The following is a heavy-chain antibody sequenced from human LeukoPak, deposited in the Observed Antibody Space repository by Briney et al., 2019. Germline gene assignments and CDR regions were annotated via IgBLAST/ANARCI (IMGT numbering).Heavy chain of an antibody. J-gene: IGHJ6*03. Sequence: SETLSLTCTVSGGSISSYYWSWIRQPPGKGLGWIGYIYYSGSTNYNPSLKSRVTISVDTSKNQFSLKLSSVTAADTAVYYCASQSWDTYYYYYYMDVWGKGTTVTVSS. CDR3: ASQSWDTYYYYYYMDV. CDR1: GGSISSYY. V-gene: IGHV4-59*01. D-gene: IGHD5-18*01. CDR2: IYYSGST.